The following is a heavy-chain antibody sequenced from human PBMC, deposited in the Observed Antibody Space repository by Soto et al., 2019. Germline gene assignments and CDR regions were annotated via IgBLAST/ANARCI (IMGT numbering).Heavy chain of an antibody. CDR2: ISPHNGNA. CDR1: GYPFISNR. D-gene: IGHD6-19*01. CDR3: ARDRSGWYDF. V-gene: IGHV1-18*01. J-gene: IGHJ4*02. Sequence: QVRLVQSGAEVKKPGASVKVSCKASGYPFISNRLSWVRKAPGQGLEWMGWISPHNGNAKYGQKFQDRVTMTADTSTRTVYMELRSLTSDDTAVFCCARDRSGWYDFWGQGTLVTVSA.